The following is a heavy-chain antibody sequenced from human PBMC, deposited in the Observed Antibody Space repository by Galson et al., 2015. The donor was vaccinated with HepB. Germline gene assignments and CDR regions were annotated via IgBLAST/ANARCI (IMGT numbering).Heavy chain of an antibody. V-gene: IGHV3-23*01. J-gene: IGHJ1*01. Sequence: SLRLSCAASGFSISSYAMSWVRQAPGKGLEWVSMIRGNDGSTYYADSVKGRFTISRDNSKNTLYLQMSSLRAEETAIYYCAKDGTYGGKLRHFQHWGQGTLVTVSS. CDR1: GFSISSYA. CDR2: IRGNDGST. CDR3: AKDGTYGGKLRHFQH. D-gene: IGHD4-23*01.